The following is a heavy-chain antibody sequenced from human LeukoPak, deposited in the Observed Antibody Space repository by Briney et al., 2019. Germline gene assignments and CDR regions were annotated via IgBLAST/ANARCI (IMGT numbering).Heavy chain of an antibody. CDR1: GYTFTSYG. J-gene: IGHJ4*02. V-gene: IGHV1-18*01. CDR3: ARAVTSSWYGGFEY. D-gene: IGHD6-13*01. Sequence: ASVKVSCKASGYTFTSYGISWVRQAPGQGLEWMGWISAYNGNTNYAQKLQGRVTMTTDTSTNTAYMELRSLRSDDTAVYYCARAVTSSWYGGFEYWGQGTLVTVSS. CDR2: ISAYNGNT.